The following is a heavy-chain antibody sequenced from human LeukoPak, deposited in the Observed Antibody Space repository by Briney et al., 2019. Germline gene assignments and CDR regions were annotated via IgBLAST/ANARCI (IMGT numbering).Heavy chain of an antibody. CDR2: ITASGGNT. CDR3: AKGNGYSYGRYYFDY. Sequence: TGGSLRLSCAASGFTFSSYAMGWVRQAPGKGLEWVSAITASGGNTYYADSVEGRLTISRDNSKNTLYLQVNSLRAEDTAVYYCAKGNGYSYGRYYFDYWGQGTLVTVSS. J-gene: IGHJ4*02. CDR1: GFTFSSYA. D-gene: IGHD5-18*01. V-gene: IGHV3-23*01.